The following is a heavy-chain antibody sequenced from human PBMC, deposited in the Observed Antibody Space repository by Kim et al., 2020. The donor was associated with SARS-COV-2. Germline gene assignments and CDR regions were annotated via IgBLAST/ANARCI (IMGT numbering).Heavy chain of an antibody. Sequence: NYAQNFQDSVTITADESTSTAYMGLSSLRSEDTAVYYCAEVYSNYGMDVWGQGTTVTVSS. D-gene: IGHD2-8*01. CDR3: AEVYSNYGMDV. J-gene: IGHJ6*02. V-gene: IGHV1-69*01.